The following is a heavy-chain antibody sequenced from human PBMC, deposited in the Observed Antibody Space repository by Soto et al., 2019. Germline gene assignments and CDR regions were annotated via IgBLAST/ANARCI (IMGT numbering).Heavy chain of an antibody. D-gene: IGHD2-15*01. CDR2: ISNRGDT. V-gene: IGHV3-66*01. CDR1: GFIVSNTY. J-gene: IGHJ3*02. CDR3: AREPRYCRGGSCSITGDAYDI. Sequence: GGSLRLSCTASGFIVSNTYVNWVRQAPGKGLEWVSVISNRGDTHYADSVGGRFSLSRDISDNTLHLQMNNLRVEDTAVYYCAREPRYCRGGSCSITGDAYDIWGQGT.